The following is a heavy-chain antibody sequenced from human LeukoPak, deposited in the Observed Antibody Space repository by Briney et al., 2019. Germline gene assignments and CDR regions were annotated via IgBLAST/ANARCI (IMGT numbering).Heavy chain of an antibody. V-gene: IGHV1-2*02. J-gene: IGHJ4*02. Sequence: ASVKVSCKASGYTFTGYYMHWVRQAPGQGLEWMGWINPNSGGTNYAQKFQGRVTMTRDTSISTAYMELSGLRSDDTAVYYCARDLPNRYSGYEDLFDYWGQGTLVTVSS. D-gene: IGHD5-12*01. CDR1: GYTFTGYY. CDR3: ARDLPNRYSGYEDLFDY. CDR2: INPNSGGT.